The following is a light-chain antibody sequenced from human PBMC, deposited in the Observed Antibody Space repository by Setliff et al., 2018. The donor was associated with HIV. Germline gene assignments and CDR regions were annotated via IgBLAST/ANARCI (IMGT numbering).Light chain of an antibody. Sequence: SYELTQPPSVSVAPGKTARITCGGNNIGNKSVHWCQQKPGQAPVLVIYYDSDRPSGVPERFSGSNSGNTATLTISRVEAGDEADYYCQVWDSSSDLGVFGTGTKVTVL. V-gene: IGLV3-21*04. CDR2: YDS. CDR1: NIGNKS. J-gene: IGLJ1*01. CDR3: QVWDSSSDLGV.